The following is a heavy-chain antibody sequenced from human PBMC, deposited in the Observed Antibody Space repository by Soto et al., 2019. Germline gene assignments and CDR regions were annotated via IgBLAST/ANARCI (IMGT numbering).Heavy chain of an antibody. CDR3: AKDLIAKNGIWAPFDL. V-gene: IGHV3-23*01. D-gene: IGHD1-1*01. CDR1: GFTFSVYT. Sequence: GSLSLSCEASGFTFSVYTMNWVRQVPGKGLQWVSGIFGSGGGIQYADSVRGRFTVSRDNSKNTLYLQMDSLRAEDTAVYYCAKDLIAKNGIWAPFDLWGQGTEVTVSS. CDR2: IFGSGGGI. J-gene: IGHJ3*01.